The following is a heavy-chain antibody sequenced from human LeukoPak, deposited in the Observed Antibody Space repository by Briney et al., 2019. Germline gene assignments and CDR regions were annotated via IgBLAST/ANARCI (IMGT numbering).Heavy chain of an antibody. CDR3: VKDGGRDTAAAYY. D-gene: IGHD6-13*01. J-gene: IGHJ4*02. CDR2: ILRNSGSI. CDR1: GFTFDDYA. Sequence: GGSLRLSCAASGFTFDDYAIHWVRQAPGKGLEWVSGILRNSGSIGYADSVKGRFTISRDDAKNSLYLQMNSLRAEDTALYYCVKDGGRDTAAAYYWGQGTLVSVSS. V-gene: IGHV3-9*01.